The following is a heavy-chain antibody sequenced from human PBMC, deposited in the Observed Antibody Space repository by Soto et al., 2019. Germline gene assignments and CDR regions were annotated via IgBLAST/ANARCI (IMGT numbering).Heavy chain of an antibody. V-gene: IGHV3-23*01. J-gene: IGHJ4*02. CDR3: AKARYYDSTGYLYYFDY. Sequence: PGWSLRLACASSVFTFISYAMRWVRQAPGKGLEWVSSISGSGGSTYYADSVKGRFTISRDNSKNTLYLQMNSLRAEDTAVYYCAKARYYDSTGYLYYFDYWGQGTLVTVSS. CDR1: VFTFISYA. CDR2: ISGSGGST. D-gene: IGHD3-22*01.